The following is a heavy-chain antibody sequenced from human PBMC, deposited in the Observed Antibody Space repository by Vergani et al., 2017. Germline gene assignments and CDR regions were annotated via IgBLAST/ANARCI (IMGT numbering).Heavy chain of an antibody. J-gene: IGHJ4*02. CDR1: GFTFSSYG. CDR3: ARGVGVPAATEAFDY. Sequence: QVQLVESGGGVVQPGRSLRLSCAASGFTFSSYGMHWVRQAPGKGLEWVAVIWYDGSNKYYADSVKGRFTISRDNSKNTLYLQMNSLRAEDTAVYYCARGVGVPAATEAFDYWGQGTLVTVSS. D-gene: IGHD2-2*01. CDR2: IWYDGSNK. V-gene: IGHV3-33*01.